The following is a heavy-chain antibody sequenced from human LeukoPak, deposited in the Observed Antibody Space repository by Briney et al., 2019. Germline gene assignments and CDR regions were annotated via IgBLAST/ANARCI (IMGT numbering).Heavy chain of an antibody. V-gene: IGHV1-46*01. CDR3: ARDLGIDYYYYGMDV. D-gene: IGHD7-27*01. CDR1: GYTFTSYY. Sequence: ASVKVSCKASGYTFTSYYMHWVRQAPGQGLEWMGIINPSGGSTSYAQKFQGRVTMTRDTSTSTVYMELSSLRSEDTGVYYCARDLGIDYYYYGMDVWGQGTTVTVSS. CDR2: INPSGGST. J-gene: IGHJ6*02.